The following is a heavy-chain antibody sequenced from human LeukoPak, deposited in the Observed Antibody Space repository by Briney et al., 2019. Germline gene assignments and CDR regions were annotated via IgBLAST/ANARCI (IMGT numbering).Heavy chain of an antibody. V-gene: IGHV4-38-2*02. D-gene: IGHD1-26*01. CDR2: IYHSGST. Sequence: PSETLSLTCTVSGYSISSGYYRGWIRQPPGKGLEWIGSIYHSGSTYYNPSLKSRVTISVDTSKNQFSLKPSSVTAADTAVYYCARGGVKWELLLDSWGQGTLVTVSS. J-gene: IGHJ5*01. CDR3: ARGGVKWELLLDS. CDR1: GYSISSGYY.